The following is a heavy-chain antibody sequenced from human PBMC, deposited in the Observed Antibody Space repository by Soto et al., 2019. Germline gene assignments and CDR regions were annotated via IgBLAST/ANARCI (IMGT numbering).Heavy chain of an antibody. CDR1: GFTFSDYA. D-gene: IGHD1-26*01. CDR2: ISGSGDII. CDR3: AKDRVIVGANFDY. J-gene: IGHJ4*02. Sequence: EVQLLESGGGLVQPGGSLRLSCAASGFTFSDYAMSWVRQAPGKGLEWVSSISGSGDIIYYGDSVKGRFTISRDNSKNTMYLQMNSLRAEDTALYYCAKDRVIVGANFDYWGQGTLVTVSS. V-gene: IGHV3-23*01.